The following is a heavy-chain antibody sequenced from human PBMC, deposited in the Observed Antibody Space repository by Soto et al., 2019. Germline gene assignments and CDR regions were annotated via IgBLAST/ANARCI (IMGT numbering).Heavy chain of an antibody. V-gene: IGHV3-53*01. Sequence: PGVSLILSCLAAVLPVSSNYMSWVRQAPGKGLEWVSVIYSGGSTYYADSVKGRFTISRDNSKNTLYLQMNSLRAEDTAVYYCARDSGDYYGSGTLSWHYWGQGTLVTVSS. CDR3: ARDSGDYYGSGTLSWHY. J-gene: IGHJ4*02. CDR1: VLPVSSNY. CDR2: IYSGGST. D-gene: IGHD3-10*01.